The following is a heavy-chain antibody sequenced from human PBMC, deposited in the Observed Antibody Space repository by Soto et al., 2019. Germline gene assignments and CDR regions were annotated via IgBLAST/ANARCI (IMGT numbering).Heavy chain of an antibody. CDR3: ARECNSWYSVAFDI. V-gene: IGHV1-18*01. Sequence: ASVKVSCKASGYTFTSYGISWVRQAPGQVLEWMGWISAYNGNTNYAQKLQGRVTMTTDTSTSTAYMELRSLRSDDTAVYYCARECNSWYSVAFDIRGQGTIVPVSS. J-gene: IGHJ3*02. D-gene: IGHD6-13*01. CDR2: ISAYNGNT. CDR1: GYTFTSYG.